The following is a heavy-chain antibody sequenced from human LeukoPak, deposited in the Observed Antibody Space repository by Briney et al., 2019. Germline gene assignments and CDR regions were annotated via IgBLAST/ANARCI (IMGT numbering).Heavy chain of an antibody. J-gene: IGHJ4*02. CDR1: GYSISSGYY. D-gene: IGHD3-16*01. V-gene: IGHV4-38-2*02. CDR3: ARADRLGAALLASFDY. Sequence: SETLSLACTVSGYSISSGYYWGWIRQPPGKGLEWIGSMYQSGSTYYNPSLKSRVTISVDTSKNQFSLKLRSVTAADTAVYYCARADRLGAALLASFDYWGQGTLVTISS. CDR2: MYQSGST.